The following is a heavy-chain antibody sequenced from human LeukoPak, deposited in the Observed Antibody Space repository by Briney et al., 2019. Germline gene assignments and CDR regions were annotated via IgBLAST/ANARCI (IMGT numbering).Heavy chain of an antibody. V-gene: IGHV1-24*01. J-gene: IGHJ4*02. CDR1: GYTLTELS. D-gene: IGHD3-3*01. CDR2: FDPEDGET. CDR3: ATDRKLRFLEWSLDFDY. Sequence: ASVEVSCKVSGYTLTELSMHWVRQAPGKGLEWMGGFDPEDGETIYAQKFQGRVTMTEDTSTDTAYMELSSLRSEDTAVYYCATDRKLRFLEWSLDFDYWGQGTLVTVSS.